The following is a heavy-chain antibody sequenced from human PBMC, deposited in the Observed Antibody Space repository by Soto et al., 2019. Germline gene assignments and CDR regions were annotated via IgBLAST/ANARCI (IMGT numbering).Heavy chain of an antibody. Sequence: EVQLLESGGGLVQPGGSLRLSCEASGFTFDSYGMSWVRQPPGKGLQWISHISGSGDVTYYADSVKGRFTISRDNFKNTVYLQMNTLRADDTAIYYCAKVRSQSPFGFQDWGLGTLVTVSS. CDR3: AKVRSQSPFGFQD. D-gene: IGHD3-16*01. J-gene: IGHJ1*01. CDR2: ISGSGDVT. V-gene: IGHV3-23*01. CDR1: GFTFDSYG.